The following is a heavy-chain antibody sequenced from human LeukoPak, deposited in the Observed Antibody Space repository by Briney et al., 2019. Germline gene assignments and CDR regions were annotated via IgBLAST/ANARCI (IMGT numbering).Heavy chain of an antibody. CDR2: ISGSGGST. J-gene: IGHJ6*03. D-gene: IGHD2-15*01. CDR1: GFTVSSDY. V-gene: IGHV3-23*01. Sequence: GGSLRLSCAASGFTVSSDYMSWVRQAPGKGLEWVSAISGSGGSTYYADSVKGRFTISRDNSKNTLYLQMNSLRAEDTAVYYCAKLGYCSGGSCYYMDVWGKGTTVTISS. CDR3: AKLGYCSGGSCYYMDV.